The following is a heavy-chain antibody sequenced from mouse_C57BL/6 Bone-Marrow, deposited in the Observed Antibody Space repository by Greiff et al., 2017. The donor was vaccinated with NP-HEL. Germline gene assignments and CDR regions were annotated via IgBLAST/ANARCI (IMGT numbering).Heavy chain of an antibody. J-gene: IGHJ2*01. V-gene: IGHV1-56*01. D-gene: IGHD1-1*01. CDR1: GYTFTSHW. CDR2: IFPGSGST. CDR3: ATLFIATVVAFDY. Sequence: QVQLQQSGPELARPGASVKISCKAPGYTFTSHWMQWVRQRPGQGLEWIGEIFPGSGSTYYNEKFKGKATLTVDTSSSTAYMQLSSLTSEDSAVYFCATLFIATVVAFDYWGQGTTLTVSS.